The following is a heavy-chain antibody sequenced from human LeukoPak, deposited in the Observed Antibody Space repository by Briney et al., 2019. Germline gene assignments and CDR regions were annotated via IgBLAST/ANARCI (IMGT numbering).Heavy chain of an antibody. CDR1: GDTFSSYA. D-gene: IGHD2-2*02. Sequence: SVKVSCKASGDTFSSYAISWVRQAPGQGLEWMGGIIPIFGTANYAQKFQGRVTITTDESTSTAYMELSSLRSEDTAVYYCARANSQVVPAAIPGRAYYMDVWGKGTTVTVSS. V-gene: IGHV1-69*05. CDR3: ARANSQVVPAAIPGRAYYMDV. J-gene: IGHJ6*03. CDR2: IIPIFGTA.